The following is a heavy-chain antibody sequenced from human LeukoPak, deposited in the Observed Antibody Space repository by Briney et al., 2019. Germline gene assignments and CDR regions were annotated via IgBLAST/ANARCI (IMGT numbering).Heavy chain of an antibody. J-gene: IGHJ4*02. CDR2: IYYSGST. CDR3: ARAGYSGSVDY. Sequence: SETLSLTCTVSGGSISSYYWSWIRQPPGKGLEWIGYIYYSGSTNYNPSLKSRVTISVDTSKNQFSLKLSSVTAADTAVYCCARAGYSGSVDYWGQGTLVTVSS. D-gene: IGHD1-26*01. CDR1: GGSISSYY. V-gene: IGHV4-59*01.